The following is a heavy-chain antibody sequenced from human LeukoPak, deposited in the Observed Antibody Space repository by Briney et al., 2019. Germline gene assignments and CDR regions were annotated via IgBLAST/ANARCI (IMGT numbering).Heavy chain of an antibody. Sequence: PSETLSLTCTVSGGSISSSNDYWAWIRQPPGKGLEWIGTIYYSGTTHYNPSLKSRVTISVDTSMNQFFLKLNSVTAADRAVYYCAREKLVVATYWFDPWGQGTLVTVSS. CDR3: AREKLVVATYWFDP. J-gene: IGHJ5*02. V-gene: IGHV4-39*02. CDR2: IYYSGTT. D-gene: IGHD2-15*01. CDR1: GGSISSSNDY.